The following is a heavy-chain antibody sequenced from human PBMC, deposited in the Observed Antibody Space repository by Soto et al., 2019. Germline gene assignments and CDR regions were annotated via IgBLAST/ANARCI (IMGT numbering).Heavy chain of an antibody. CDR3: AKDSPSWQQPGTKWLTPYYFDY. J-gene: IGHJ4*02. CDR1: GFTFSSYA. CDR2: ISGSGGST. D-gene: IGHD6-13*01. Sequence: PGGSLRLSCAASGFTFSSYAMSWVRQAPGKGLEWVSAISGSGGSTYYADSVKGRFTISRDNSKNTLYLQMNSLRAEDTAVYYCAKDSPSWQQPGTKWLTPYYFDYWGQGTLVTVSS. V-gene: IGHV3-23*01.